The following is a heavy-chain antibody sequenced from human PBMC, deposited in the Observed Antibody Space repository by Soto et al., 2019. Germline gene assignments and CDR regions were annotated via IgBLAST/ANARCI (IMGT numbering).Heavy chain of an antibody. V-gene: IGHV3-23*01. CDR3: TKSSVHCSGGSCFDF. D-gene: IGHD2-15*01. J-gene: IGHJ5*01. CDR2: ISGSGATT. Sequence: VGSLRLSCAASGFTFSSYAMSWFRQAPGKRLEWLSLISGSGATTYYADSVKGRFIVSRDKSRNTVYLQMNSLRADDTALYYCTKSSVHCSGGSCFDFWGQGTLVTASS. CDR1: GFTFSSYA.